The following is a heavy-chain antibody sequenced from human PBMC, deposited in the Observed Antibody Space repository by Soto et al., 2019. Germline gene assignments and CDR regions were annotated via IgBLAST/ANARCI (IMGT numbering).Heavy chain of an antibody. CDR2: IISSGVTT. CDR1: GFTFSSYA. J-gene: IGHJ6*03. Sequence: GGSLRLSCAASGFTFSSYAMSWVRQAPGKGLEWVSVIISSGVTTYYADSVRGRFTVSRDNPRNTLYLQMKSLRAEDTAVYYCTKNRYSSSTYYKDVLGKGTTVTVSS. D-gene: IGHD6-6*01. V-gene: IGHV3-23*01. CDR3: TKNRYSSSTYYKDV.